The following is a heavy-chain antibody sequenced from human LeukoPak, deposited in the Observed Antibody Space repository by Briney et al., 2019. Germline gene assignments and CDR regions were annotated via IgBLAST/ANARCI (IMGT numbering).Heavy chain of an antibody. CDR1: GFTFSNYA. J-gene: IGHJ6*03. V-gene: IGHV3-23*01. D-gene: IGHD2-2*01. CDR2: INDSGGST. CDR3: ARDLEDIVVVPADTSLYYYYYYMDV. Sequence: GGSLRLSCAASGFTFSNYAMSWVRQAPGKGLEWVSAINDSGGSTYYADSVKGRFTISRDNAKNTLYLQMNSLRAEDTAVYYCARDLEDIVVVPADTSLYYYYYYMDVWGKGTTVT.